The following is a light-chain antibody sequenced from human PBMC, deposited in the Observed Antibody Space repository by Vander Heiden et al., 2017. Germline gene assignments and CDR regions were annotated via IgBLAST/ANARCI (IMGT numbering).Light chain of an antibody. V-gene: IGKV3-15*01. CDR2: GAS. CDR3: QQYSDFGT. CDR1: QSVTTK. Sequence: MTQSPDTLSVSPGGTATLSCRASQSVTTKLAWYQQKRGQSPRILIYGASTRATGVPPRFSGRGSGTDFALTIGYLRSEDSAVYYCQQYSDFGTFGSGTKVEI. J-gene: IGKJ3*01.